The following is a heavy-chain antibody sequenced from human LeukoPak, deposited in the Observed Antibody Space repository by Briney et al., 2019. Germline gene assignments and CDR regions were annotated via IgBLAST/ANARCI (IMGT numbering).Heavy chain of an antibody. CDR2: INPTGGSA. V-gene: IGHV1-46*04. CDR3: ARGHGSGYTNYFDP. Sequence: ASVKVSCETSGYTFTDFSIHWVRQAPGQGLEWMGIINPTGGSAGFAQKLQGRVTMTRDMSTSTFYMELSSLRSEDTAVYYCARGHGSGYTNYFDPWGQGTLVTVSS. D-gene: IGHD3-10*01. CDR1: GYTFTDFS. J-gene: IGHJ5*02.